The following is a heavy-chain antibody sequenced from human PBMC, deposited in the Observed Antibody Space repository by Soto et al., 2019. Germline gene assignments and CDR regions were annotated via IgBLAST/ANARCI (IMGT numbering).Heavy chain of an antibody. V-gene: IGHV3-23*01. CDR1: GFTLQNYA. J-gene: IGHJ5*02. D-gene: IGHD3-10*01. CDR3: AKGKSTGDIDWFDP. CDR2: LIGGHYGT. Sequence: RLSCTASGFTLQNYAMAWVRQAPGKGLEWVSTLIGGHYGTAYSYSVKGRFTVSRDNSKNCLYLQMNSLGVEDTAMYFCAKGKSTGDIDWFDPWGQGSLFTASS.